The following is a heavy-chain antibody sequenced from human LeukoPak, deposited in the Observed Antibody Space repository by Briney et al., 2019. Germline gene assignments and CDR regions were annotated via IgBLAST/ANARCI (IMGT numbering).Heavy chain of an antibody. D-gene: IGHD5-12*01. CDR1: GFSFSVYE. Sequence: GGSLRLSCAASGFSFSVYEMHWVRQAPGKGLEWISDISSSGTTIYYADSVKGRFTISRDNAKNSLYLQMNSLRAEDTAVYYCATLTVATSFDYWGQGTLVTVSP. J-gene: IGHJ4*02. CDR2: ISSSGTTI. CDR3: ATLTVATSFDY. V-gene: IGHV3-48*03.